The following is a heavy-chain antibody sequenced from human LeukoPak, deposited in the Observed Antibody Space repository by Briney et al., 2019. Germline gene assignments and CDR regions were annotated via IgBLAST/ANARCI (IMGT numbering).Heavy chain of an antibody. D-gene: IGHD5-18*01. J-gene: IGHJ4*02. CDR3: AKVGWRYGYEIDY. Sequence: PSETLSLTCTVSGGSISSSSYYWGWIRQPPGKGLEWIGSIYYSGSTCYNPSLKSRVTISVDTSKNQFSLKLSSVTAADTAVYYCAKVGWRYGYEIDYWGQGTLVTVSS. CDR2: IYYSGST. CDR1: GGSISSSSYY. V-gene: IGHV4-39*01.